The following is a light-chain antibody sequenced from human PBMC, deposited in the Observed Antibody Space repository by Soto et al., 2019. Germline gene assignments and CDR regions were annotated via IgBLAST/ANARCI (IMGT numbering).Light chain of an antibody. CDR3: TSYAGSNKLV. Sequence: QSALTQPASVSGSPGQSITISCTGTSSDVGRYNFVSWYQHHPDKAPKLLIYEVTDRPPGTSNRFSGSKSGNTASLTVSGLQPEDEANYYCTSYAGSNKLVFGGGTSSPS. CDR2: EVT. J-gene: IGLJ2*01. V-gene: IGLV2-14*01. CDR1: SSDVGRYNF.